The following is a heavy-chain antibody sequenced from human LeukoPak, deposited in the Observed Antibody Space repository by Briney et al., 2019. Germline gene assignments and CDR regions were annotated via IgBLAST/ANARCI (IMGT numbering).Heavy chain of an antibody. V-gene: IGHV3-9*01. Sequence: GGSLRLSCAASGFTFDDYAMHWVRQAPGKGLEWVSGISWNSGSIGYADSVKGRFTISRDNAKNSLYLQMNSLRAEDTALYYCAKDMKKGRYYGSGSYYIGQYYFDYWGQGTLVTVSS. CDR1: GFTFDDYA. D-gene: IGHD3-10*01. CDR2: ISWNSGSI. J-gene: IGHJ4*02. CDR3: AKDMKKGRYYGSGSYYIGQYYFDY.